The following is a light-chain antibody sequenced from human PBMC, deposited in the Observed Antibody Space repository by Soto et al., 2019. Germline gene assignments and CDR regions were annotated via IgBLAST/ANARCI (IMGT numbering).Light chain of an antibody. CDR3: QQYNSYPVT. V-gene: IGKV1-5*03. J-gene: IGKJ4*01. Sequence: DIPMTQSPSTLSASVGDRVTTTCRASQSISSWLAWYQQKPEKAPKLLIYQASSLQSGVPSRFSGSGSGKEFTLTITSLQPDDFATYYCQQYNSYPVTFGGGTRVEIK. CDR2: QAS. CDR1: QSISSW.